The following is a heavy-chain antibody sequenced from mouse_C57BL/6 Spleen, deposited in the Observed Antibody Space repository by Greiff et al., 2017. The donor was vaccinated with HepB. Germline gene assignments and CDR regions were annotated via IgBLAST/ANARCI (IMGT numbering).Heavy chain of an antibody. CDR3: ASRDWDGNYGWFSY. Sequence: VQLQQSGAELVRPGTSVKVSCKASGYAFTNYLIEWVKQRPGQGLEWIGVINPGSGGTNYNEKFKGKETLTADKSSSTAYMQLSSLTSEDSAVYFGASRDWDGNYGWFSYWGQGTLVTVSA. V-gene: IGHV1-54*01. CDR1: GYAFTNYL. J-gene: IGHJ3*01. D-gene: IGHD2-1*01. CDR2: INPGSGGT.